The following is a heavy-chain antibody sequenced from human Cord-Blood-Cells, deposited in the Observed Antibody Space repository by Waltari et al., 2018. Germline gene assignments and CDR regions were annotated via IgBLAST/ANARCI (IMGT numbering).Heavy chain of an antibody. D-gene: IGHD6-6*01. CDR3: AKARYSSSVFDY. CDR1: GFTFSSYA. J-gene: IGHJ4*02. V-gene: IGHV3-23*01. Sequence: EVQLLESGGGLVQPGGSLRLSCAASGFTFSSYAMSWCGQAPGKGLEWVSAISGSGGSTYYADSVKGRFTISRDNSKNTLYLQMNSLRAEDTAVYYCAKARYSSSVFDYWGQGTLVTVSS. CDR2: ISGSGGST.